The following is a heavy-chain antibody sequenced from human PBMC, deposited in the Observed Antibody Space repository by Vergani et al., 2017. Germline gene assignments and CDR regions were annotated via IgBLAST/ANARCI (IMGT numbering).Heavy chain of an antibody. CDR2: IYYSGST. D-gene: IGHD2-15*01. CDR3: ARESLGVAAMAFDF. Sequence: QVQLQESGPGLVKPSQTLSLTCTVSGGSISSCGYYWSWIRQHPGKGLEWIGYIYYSGSTYYNPSLKSRVTISVDTSKNQFSLKLSSVTAADTAVYYCARESLGVAAMAFDFWGQGTMVTVSS. J-gene: IGHJ3*01. CDR1: GGSISSCGYY. V-gene: IGHV4-31*03.